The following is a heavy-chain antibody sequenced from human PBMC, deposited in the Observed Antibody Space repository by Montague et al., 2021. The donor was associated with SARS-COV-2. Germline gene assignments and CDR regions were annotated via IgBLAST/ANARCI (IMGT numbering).Heavy chain of an antibody. CDR3: VRDPGMMGLDI. CDR2: VSTDANEK. V-gene: IGHV3-30*04. D-gene: IGHD2-15*01. Sequence: SLRLSCAASGFSFSSFSMHWVRQAPGKGLESLAVVSTDANEKYYSVSVRGRFTISRDNSKNTVSLQVNSLRVEDTVVYYCVRDPGMMGLDIWGQGTTVTVSS. J-gene: IGHJ6*02. CDR1: GFSFSSFS.